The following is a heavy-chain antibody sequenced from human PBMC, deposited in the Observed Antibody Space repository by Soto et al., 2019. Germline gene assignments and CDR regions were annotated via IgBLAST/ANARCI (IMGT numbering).Heavy chain of an antibody. J-gene: IGHJ6*02. D-gene: IGHD6-6*01. CDR3: ARDRYSSSSSYAYYYYYGMDV. Sequence: GGSLRLSCAASGFTFSSYGMHWVRQAPGKGLEWVAVIWYDGSNKYYADSVKGRFTISRDNSKNTLYLQMNSLRAEDTAVYYCARDRYSSSSSYAYYYYYGMDVWGQGTTVTVSS. V-gene: IGHV3-33*01. CDR2: IWYDGSNK. CDR1: GFTFSSYG.